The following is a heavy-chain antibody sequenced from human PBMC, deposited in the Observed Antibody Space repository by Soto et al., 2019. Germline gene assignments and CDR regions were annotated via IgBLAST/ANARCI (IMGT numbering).Heavy chain of an antibody. CDR2: IDWDDAK. D-gene: IGHD3-22*01. Sequence: SGPTLVNPTQTLTLTCTFAGFSLSTSGMCVSWIRQPPGKALEWLALIDWDDAKYYSTSLKTRLTISKDTSKNQVVLTMTNVDPVDTATYFCARMGSDYYLTGFDFWGQGTLVTVSS. V-gene: IGHV2-70*01. CDR1: GFSLSTSGMC. J-gene: IGHJ4*01. CDR3: ARMGSDYYLTGFDF.